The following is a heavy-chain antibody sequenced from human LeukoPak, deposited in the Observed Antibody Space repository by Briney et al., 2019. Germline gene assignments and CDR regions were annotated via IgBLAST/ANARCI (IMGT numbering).Heavy chain of an antibody. V-gene: IGHV6-1*01. CDR3: ARDMCGNGVCYSSYAFDV. CDR2: TFYRSKWYT. J-gene: IGHJ3*01. CDR1: GDSVSSNSAA. D-gene: IGHD2-8*01. Sequence: SETLSLTCAISGDSVSSNSAAWQWIRQSPSRGLEWLGRTFYRSKWYTNYAVSVNSRITITSDSSKNQFSLHLNSVTPEDTAVYFCARDMCGNGVCYSSYAFDVWAQGTMVTVSP.